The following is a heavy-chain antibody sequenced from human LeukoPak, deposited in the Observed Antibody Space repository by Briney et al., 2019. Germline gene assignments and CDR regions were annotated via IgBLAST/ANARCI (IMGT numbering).Heavy chain of an antibody. CDR2: IYTSVIT. CDR3: ARALVPYYDILTGYYKHPIDAFDI. CDR1: GGSISSYY. J-gene: IGHJ3*02. Sequence: TSETLSLTCTVSGGSISSYYWSWIRQPAGKGLEWIGRIYTSVITNYNPSLKSRVTMSVDTSKNQFSLKLSSVTAADTAVYYCARALVPYYDILTGYYKHPIDAFDIWGQGTKVTVSS. V-gene: IGHV4-4*07. D-gene: IGHD3-9*01.